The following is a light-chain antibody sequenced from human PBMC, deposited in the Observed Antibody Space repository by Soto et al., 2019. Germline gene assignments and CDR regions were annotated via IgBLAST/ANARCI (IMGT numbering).Light chain of an antibody. J-gene: IGLJ1*01. CDR1: SSDVGGYNY. Sequence: QSALTQPPSASGSPGQSVTISCTGTSSDVGGYNYVSWYQQHPGKAPKLMIYEVSKRPSGVPDRFSGSKSGNTASLTVSGLQAEDEADYYSSSYAGSNNFVFGTGTQLTVL. CDR3: SSYAGSNNFV. CDR2: EVS. V-gene: IGLV2-8*01.